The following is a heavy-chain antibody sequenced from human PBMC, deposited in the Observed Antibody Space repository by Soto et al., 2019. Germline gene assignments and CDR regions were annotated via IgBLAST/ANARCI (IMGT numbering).Heavy chain of an antibody. Sequence: LRLSCAASGFTFDDYTMHWVRQAPGKGLEWVSFISWDGGSTYYADSVKGRFTISRDNSKNSLYLQMNSLRTEDTALYYCAKASGDSSSWYDYWGQGTLVTVSS. J-gene: IGHJ4*02. V-gene: IGHV3-43*01. CDR2: ISWDGGST. CDR1: GFTFDDYT. CDR3: AKASGDSSSWYDY. D-gene: IGHD6-13*01.